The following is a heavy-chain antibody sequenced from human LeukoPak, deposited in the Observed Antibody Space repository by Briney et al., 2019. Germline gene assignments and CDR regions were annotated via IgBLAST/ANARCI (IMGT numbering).Heavy chain of an antibody. CDR3: ARFSGGDTAVDY. V-gene: IGHV4-34*01. D-gene: IGHD3-16*01. Sequence: SETLSLTPAVYGGAFSGYYWSWIRQPPRKGVGGIGEINHSGSTNYNPSLKSRVTISVDTSKNQFSLKLSSVTAADTAVYYCARFSGGDTAVDYWGQGTLVTVSS. CDR1: GGAFSGYY. J-gene: IGHJ4*02. CDR2: INHSGST.